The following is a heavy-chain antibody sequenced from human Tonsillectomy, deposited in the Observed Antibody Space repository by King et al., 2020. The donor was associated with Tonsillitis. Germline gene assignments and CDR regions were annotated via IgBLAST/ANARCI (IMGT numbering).Heavy chain of an antibody. CDR3: ARDPLPGPNTKKYCSGGSCYSYGDY. CDR2: ISYDGSNK. V-gene: IGHV3-30-3*01. D-gene: IGHD2-15*01. CDR1: GFTFSSYA. J-gene: IGHJ4*02. Sequence: VQLVESGGGVVQPGRSLRLSCAASGFTFSSYAMHWVRQAPGKGLEWVAVISYDGSNKYYADSVKGRFTISRDNSKNTLYLQMNSLRAEVTAVYYCARDPLPGPNTKKYCSGGSCYSYGDYWGQGTLVTVSS.